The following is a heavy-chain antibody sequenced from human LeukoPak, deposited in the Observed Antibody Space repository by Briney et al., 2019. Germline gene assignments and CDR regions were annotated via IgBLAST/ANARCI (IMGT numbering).Heavy chain of an antibody. D-gene: IGHD1-14*01. J-gene: IGHJ4*02. Sequence: EASVKVSCKASGFTFTSSAMQWVRQARGQRLEWIGWIVVGSGNTNYAQKFQERVTITRDMSTSTAYMELSSLRSEDTAVYYCAALPLKGRGPDHRSIDYWGQGTLVTVSS. CDR2: IVVGSGNT. CDR1: GFTFTSSA. V-gene: IGHV1-58*02. CDR3: AALPLKGRGPDHRSIDY.